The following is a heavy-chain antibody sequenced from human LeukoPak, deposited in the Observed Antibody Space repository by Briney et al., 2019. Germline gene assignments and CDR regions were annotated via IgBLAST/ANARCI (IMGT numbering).Heavy chain of an antibody. CDR1: GGSFSGYY. CDR2: INHSGST. J-gene: IGHJ6*02. CDR3: ARGAGATHYYYYYYGMDV. D-gene: IGHD1-26*01. Sequence: SETLSLTCAVYGGSFSGYYWSWIRQPPGKGLEWIGEINHSGSTNYNPSLKSRVTISVDTSKNQFSLKLSSVTAADTAVYYCARGAGATHYYYYYYGMDVWGQGTTVTVS. V-gene: IGHV4-34*01.